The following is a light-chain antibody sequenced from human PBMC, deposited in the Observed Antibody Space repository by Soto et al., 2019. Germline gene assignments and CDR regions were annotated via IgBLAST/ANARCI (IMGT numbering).Light chain of an antibody. J-gene: IGLJ2*01. CDR3: HSYDNSLSGVV. V-gene: IGLV1-40*01. Sequence: QSVLTQPPSVSGAPGQRVTISCTGSSSNIGAGYDVHWYQQLPGTAPKLLIYGNDNRPSGVPDRFSGSKSGTSASLAITGLQAEDEADYYCHSYDNSLSGVVFGGGTKVTVL. CDR2: GND. CDR1: SSNIGAGYD.